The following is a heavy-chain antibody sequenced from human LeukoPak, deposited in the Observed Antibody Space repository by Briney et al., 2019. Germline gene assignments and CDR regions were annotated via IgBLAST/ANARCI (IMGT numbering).Heavy chain of an antibody. CDR3: VRDWGYDSSGYWQKYFDT. CDR1: GFTLSTFW. Sequence: GGSLRLSCATSGFTLSTFWMHWVRQAPGKGLVWVSRINHDGSSTNYADSVKGRFTISRDNAKNTLYLQMNSLRAEDTAVYYCVRDWGYDSSGYWQKYFDTWGQGTLVTVSS. J-gene: IGHJ4*02. D-gene: IGHD3-22*01. V-gene: IGHV3-74*01. CDR2: INHDGSST.